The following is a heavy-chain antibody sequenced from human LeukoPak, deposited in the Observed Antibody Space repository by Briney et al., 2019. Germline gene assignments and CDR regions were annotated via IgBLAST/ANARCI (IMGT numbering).Heavy chain of an antibody. CDR1: GGSISSSSYY. D-gene: IGHD3-3*01. Sequence: PSETLSLTCTVSGGSISSSSYYWGWIRQPPGKGLEWIGSIYYSGSTYYNPSFKSRVTISVDTSKNQFSLKLSSVTAADTAVYYCAADSKDEWLPPSYNYWGQGTLVTVSS. CDR2: IYYSGST. J-gene: IGHJ4*02. V-gene: IGHV4-39*07. CDR3: AADSKDEWLPPSYNY.